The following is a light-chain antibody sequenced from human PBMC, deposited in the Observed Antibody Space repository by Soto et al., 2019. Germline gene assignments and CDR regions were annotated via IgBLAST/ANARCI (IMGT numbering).Light chain of an antibody. V-gene: IGLV2-23*01. CDR3: CSYAGGSTWV. Sequence: QSALTQPASVSGSPGQSITISCTGTSSDVGTYNFVSWYQQHPGKVPKIMIYEDSKRPSGVSNRFSGSKSGNTASLTISGLQAEDEADYYCCSYAGGSTWVFGGGTKVTVL. CDR2: EDS. J-gene: IGLJ3*02. CDR1: SSDVGTYNF.